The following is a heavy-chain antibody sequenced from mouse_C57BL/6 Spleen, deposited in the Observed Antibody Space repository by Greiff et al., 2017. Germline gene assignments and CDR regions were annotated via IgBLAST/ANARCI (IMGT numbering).Heavy chain of an antibody. J-gene: IGHJ3*01. D-gene: IGHD3-2*02. Sequence: VQLQQSGAELVKPGASVNLSCKASGYTFTSYWMQWVKQRPGQGLEWIGEIDPSDSYTNYNQKFKGKATLTVDTSSSTAYMQLSSLTSEDSAVYYCARRPSLDSSGYWFAYWGQGTLVTVSA. CDR1: GYTFTSYW. CDR3: ARRPSLDSSGYWFAY. V-gene: IGHV1-50*01. CDR2: IDPSDSYT.